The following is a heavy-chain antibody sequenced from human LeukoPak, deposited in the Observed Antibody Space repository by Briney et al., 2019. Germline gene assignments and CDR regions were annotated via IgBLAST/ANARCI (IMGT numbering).Heavy chain of an antibody. D-gene: IGHD3-22*01. J-gene: IGHJ4*02. CDR2: INSDGSST. CDR3: ARINYYDSSGFDY. CDR1: GFTFSSYW. V-gene: IGHV3-74*01. Sequence: GGSLRLSCAASGFTFSSYWMHWVRPAPGKGLVWVSRINSDGSSTSYTDSVKGRFTISRDNAKNTLYLQMNSLRAEDTAVYYCARINYYDSSGFDYWGQGTLVTVSS.